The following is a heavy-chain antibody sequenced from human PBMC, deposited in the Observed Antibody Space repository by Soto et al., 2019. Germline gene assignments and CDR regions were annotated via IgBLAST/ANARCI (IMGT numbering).Heavy chain of an antibody. D-gene: IGHD2-2*01. J-gene: IGHJ4*02. Sequence: QVQLVQSGAEVKKPGASVKVSCKASGFTFTSYGISWVRQAPGQGLEWMGWISAYNGNTNYAQKLQGRVTMTTDTSTSTAYMELRSLRSDDTAVYYCARDQESIVVVPGTFDYWGQGTLVTVSS. CDR2: ISAYNGNT. V-gene: IGHV1-18*01. CDR3: ARDQESIVVVPGTFDY. CDR1: GFTFTSYG.